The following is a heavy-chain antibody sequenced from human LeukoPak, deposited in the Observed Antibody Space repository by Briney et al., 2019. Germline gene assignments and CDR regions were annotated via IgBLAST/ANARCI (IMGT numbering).Heavy chain of an antibody. CDR3: ASLSVWGSYRYTDIDY. V-gene: IGHV3-48*04. D-gene: IGHD3-16*02. Sequence: GGSLRLSCAASGFTFSSYSMNWVRQAPGKGLEWVSYISSSSSTIYYADSVKGRFTISRDNAKNSLYLQMNSLRAEDTAVYYCASLSVWGSYRYTDIDYWGQGTLVTVSS. CDR1: GFTFSSYS. J-gene: IGHJ4*02. CDR2: ISSSSSTI.